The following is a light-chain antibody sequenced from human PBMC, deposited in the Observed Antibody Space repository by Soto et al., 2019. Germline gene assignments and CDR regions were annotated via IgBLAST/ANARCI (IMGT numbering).Light chain of an antibody. Sequence: VLTQSPDTLSLSPGERATLSCRASQSVSNYLAWYQQKPGQAPRLLIYDASNRATGIPARFSGSGSGTDFTLTISSLEPEDFAVYYCQQYNNWPGITFGQGTRLEIK. CDR3: QQYNNWPGIT. V-gene: IGKV3-11*01. CDR2: DAS. J-gene: IGKJ5*01. CDR1: QSVSNY.